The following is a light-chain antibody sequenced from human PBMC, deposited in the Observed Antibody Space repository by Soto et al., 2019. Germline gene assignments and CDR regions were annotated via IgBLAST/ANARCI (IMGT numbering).Light chain of an antibody. CDR1: QSISSW. CDR2: KAS. CDR3: QQYNSYST. J-gene: IGKJ1*01. Sequence: DIQMTQSPSTLSASVGDRVTITCRASQSISSWLAWYQQKPGKVPKLLIYKASTLESGVPSRFSGSGSETEFTLTTSNLQPDDFATYYCQQYNSYSTFGQGTKVEIK. V-gene: IGKV1-5*03.